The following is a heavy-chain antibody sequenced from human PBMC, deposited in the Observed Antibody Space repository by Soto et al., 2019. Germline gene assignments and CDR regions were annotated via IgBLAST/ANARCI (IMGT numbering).Heavy chain of an antibody. CDR1: GGPLSDYN. CDR3: ARTGGGSQYAIDL. Sequence: QVQLQQWGAGLLKPSETLSLTCGVSGGPLSDYNWSWIRQAPGAGLEWIGEIGPSGATNYHPSLSIRVTISQDMSKSQFSLRRASVTAADTAVYHCARTGGGSQYAIDLWGQGALITVSS. D-gene: IGHD2-15*01. J-gene: IGHJ4*02. CDR2: IGPSGAT. V-gene: IGHV4-34*01.